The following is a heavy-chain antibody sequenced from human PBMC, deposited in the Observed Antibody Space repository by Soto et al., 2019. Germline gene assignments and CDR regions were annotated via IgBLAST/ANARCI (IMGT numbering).Heavy chain of an antibody. D-gene: IGHD3-10*01. J-gene: IGHJ4*02. CDR1: GYTFTSYD. CDR3: SATAPQAGGAFGY. Sequence: QVQLVQSGAEVKKPGASVKVSCKASGYTFTSYDISWVRQATGQGLEWMGWMNPNSGNTGYAQKFQGRVTITRNTSISTAYMELSSMRSEDTAVYYCSATAPQAGGAFGYWGQGTLVTVSS. CDR2: MNPNSGNT. V-gene: IGHV1-8*01.